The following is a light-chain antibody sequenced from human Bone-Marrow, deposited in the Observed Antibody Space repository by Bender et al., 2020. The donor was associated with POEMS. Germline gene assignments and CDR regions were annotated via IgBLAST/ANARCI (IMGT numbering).Light chain of an antibody. Sequence: QSTLTQPASVSGSPGQSITISCTGTSRDVGGYNYVSWYQQHPGKAPKLMIYDVTNRPSGVSNRFSGSKSGNTASLTISGLQAEDEADYYCGSYTNSDTLVFGGGTKLTVL. CDR1: SRDVGGYNY. V-gene: IGLV2-14*03. CDR3: GSYTNSDTLV. J-gene: IGLJ3*02. CDR2: DVT.